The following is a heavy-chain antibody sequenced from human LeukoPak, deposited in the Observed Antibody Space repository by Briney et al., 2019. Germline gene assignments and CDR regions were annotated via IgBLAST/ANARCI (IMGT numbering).Heavy chain of an antibody. V-gene: IGHV4-39*07. Sequence: SETLSLTCTVSGDSISSSNYYWGWIRQPPGKGLEWIGTIYYSGNTYYNPSLKSRVTISVDTSKNQFSLKLSSVAAADTAVYYCARGATRRYLYFDYWGQGTLVTVSS. CDR3: ARGATRRYLYFDY. D-gene: IGHD1-26*01. CDR1: GDSISSSNYY. CDR2: IYYSGNT. J-gene: IGHJ4*02.